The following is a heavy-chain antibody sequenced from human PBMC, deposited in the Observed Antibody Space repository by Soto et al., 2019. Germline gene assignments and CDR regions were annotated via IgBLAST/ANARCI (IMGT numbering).Heavy chain of an antibody. V-gene: IGHV4-34*01. D-gene: IGHD3-10*01. CDR2: INRSGRA. J-gene: IGHJ4*02. CDR1: GGPFSAYY. CDR3: ATAGDLWVGDLLGSNSKYYCNY. Sequence: QVHLQQWGAGLLKPSETLSLTCAVYGGPFSAYYCSWIRQPPGKGLEWVGEINRSGRANYNPSLKSRVTISVDTSKNQFSLNLSSVTDADTAVYYCATAGDLWVGDLLGSNSKYYCNYWGQGTLVTVSS.